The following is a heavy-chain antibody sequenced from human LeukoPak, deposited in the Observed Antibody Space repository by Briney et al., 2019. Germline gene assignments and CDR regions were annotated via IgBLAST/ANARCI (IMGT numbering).Heavy chain of an antibody. J-gene: IGHJ4*02. CDR2: IDYSAST. Sequence: SETLSLTCTVSGGSISTYYWSWIRQPPGKGLEWIAYIDYSASTNYNPSLKSRVTISVDTSKNQFYLELSSVTAADTAVYYCASEDLYGSGSYGASMDYWGQGTLVTVSS. V-gene: IGHV4-59*08. CDR3: ASEDLYGSGSYGASMDY. CDR1: GGSISTYY. D-gene: IGHD3-10*01.